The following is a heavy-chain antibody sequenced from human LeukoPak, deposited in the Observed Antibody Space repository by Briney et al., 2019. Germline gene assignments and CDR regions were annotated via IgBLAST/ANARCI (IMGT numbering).Heavy chain of an antibody. Sequence: ASVKVSCKASGYTFTSYGISWVRQAPGQGLEWMGGIIPIFGTANYAQKFQGRVTITADESTSTAYMELSSLRSEDTAVYYCATRGGNSDYYYYYMDVWGKGTTVTVSS. CDR3: ATRGGNSDYYYYYMDV. CDR2: IIPIFGTA. V-gene: IGHV1-69*13. J-gene: IGHJ6*03. D-gene: IGHD4-23*01. CDR1: GYTFTSYG.